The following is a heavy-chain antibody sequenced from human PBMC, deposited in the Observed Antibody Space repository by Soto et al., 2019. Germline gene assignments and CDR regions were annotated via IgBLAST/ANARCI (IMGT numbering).Heavy chain of an antibody. CDR1: GFTFNNYA. CDR3: PKFGWRGESQMVCLPRAEY. Sequence: GGSLRLSCVASGFTFNNYAMTWVRQAPGKGLEWVSAIGGSGGNTYYADSVKGRFTISRDNSKDTLYLQMNSLRAEDTAVYYCPKFGWRGESQMVCLPRAEYGDQGTLVTVS. D-gene: IGHD3-16*01. J-gene: IGHJ1*01. CDR2: IGGSGGNT. V-gene: IGHV3-23*01.